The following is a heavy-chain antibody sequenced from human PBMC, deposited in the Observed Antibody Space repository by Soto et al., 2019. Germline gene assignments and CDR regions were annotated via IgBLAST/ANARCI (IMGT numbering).Heavy chain of an antibody. CDR2: ISGSGDGI. J-gene: IGHJ4*02. V-gene: IGHV3-23*01. Sequence: EVQLLESGGALVQPGGSQRLSRVGSGFTFSTNYGLAWVRQARGKGLEWVSSISGSGDGIAYADSVKGRFTISTDSSKNTLYLQMNNLRADDTAVYFCAKKCRGSCPFDYWGQGTLVTVSS. D-gene: IGHD1-26*01. CDR3: AKKCRGSCPFDY. CDR1: GFTFSTNYG.